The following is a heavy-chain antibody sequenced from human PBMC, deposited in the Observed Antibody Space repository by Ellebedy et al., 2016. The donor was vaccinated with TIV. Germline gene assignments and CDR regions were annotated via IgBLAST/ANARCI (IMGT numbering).Heavy chain of an antibody. V-gene: IGHV4-39*07. CDR1: GGSISSSSYY. Sequence: SETLSLTXTVSGGSISSSSYYWGWIRQPPGKGLEWIGSIYYSGSTYYNPSLKSRVTISVDTSKNQFSLKLSSVTAADTAVYYCARGVGSSLKVGMDVWGQGTTVTISS. D-gene: IGHD6-13*01. CDR2: IYYSGST. CDR3: ARGVGSSLKVGMDV. J-gene: IGHJ6*02.